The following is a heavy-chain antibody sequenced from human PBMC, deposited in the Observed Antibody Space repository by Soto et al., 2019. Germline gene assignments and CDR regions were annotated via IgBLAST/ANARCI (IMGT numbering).Heavy chain of an antibody. CDR2: IGGSGDST. J-gene: IGHJ4*02. CDR1: GFTFSGYA. V-gene: IGHV3-23*01. Sequence: PGGSLRLSCAASGFTFSGYAMSWVRQAPGKGLEWVSGIGGSGDSTYYADSVTGRFTISRDRSKNILYLQMNSLRAEDTALYYCVKDKVGVDVYYLDYWGLGTLVTVSS. D-gene: IGHD2-15*01. CDR3: VKDKVGVDVYYLDY.